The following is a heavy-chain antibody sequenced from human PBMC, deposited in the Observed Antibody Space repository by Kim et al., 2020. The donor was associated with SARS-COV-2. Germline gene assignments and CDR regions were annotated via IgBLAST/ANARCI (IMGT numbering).Heavy chain of an antibody. D-gene: IGHD2-2*01. Sequence: ASVKVSCKASGYTFTSYDINWVRQATGQGLEWMGWMNPNSGNTGYAQKFQGRVTMTRNTSISTAYMELSSLRSEDTAVYYCARGVKVPAAIWISYYYYYMPDWGKGTTVTVSS. J-gene: IGHJ6*03. CDR1: GYTFTSYD. CDR2: MNPNSGNT. V-gene: IGHV1-8*01. CDR3: ARGVKVPAAIWISYYYYYMPD.